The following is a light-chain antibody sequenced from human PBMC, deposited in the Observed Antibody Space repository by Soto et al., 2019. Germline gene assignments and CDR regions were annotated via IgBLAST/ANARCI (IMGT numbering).Light chain of an antibody. V-gene: IGLV2-23*01. J-gene: IGLJ1*01. CDR3: CSYGGRTTYA. Sequence: LTQPASVSGSPGQSITISCTGSTSDVGSYKLVSWYQHHPGKAPKLLINEDNKRPSGVSTRFSGSKSANTASLTISGLQAEDEADYYCCSYGGRTTYAFGPGTKVTVL. CDR2: EDN. CDR1: TSDVGSYKL.